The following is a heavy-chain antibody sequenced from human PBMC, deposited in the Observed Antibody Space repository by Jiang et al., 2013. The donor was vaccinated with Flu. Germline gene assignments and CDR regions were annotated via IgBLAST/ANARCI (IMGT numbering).Heavy chain of an antibody. CDR1: GGSISSSNV. V-gene: IGHV4-4*02. CDR3: ARWALDSSGYYPIDY. J-gene: IGHJ4*02. CDR2: IYHSGST. D-gene: IGHD3-22*01. Sequence: KPSGTLSLTCAVSGGSISSSNVVELGSRQPPGKGLEWIGEIYHSGSTNYNPSLKSRVTISVDKSKNQFSLKLSSVTAADTAVYYCARWALDSSGYYPIDYWGQGTLVTVSS.